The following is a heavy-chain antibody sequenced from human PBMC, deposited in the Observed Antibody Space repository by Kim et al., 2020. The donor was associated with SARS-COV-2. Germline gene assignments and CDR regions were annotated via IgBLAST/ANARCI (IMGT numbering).Heavy chain of an antibody. J-gene: IGHJ4*02. CDR2: INHSGTT. V-gene: IGHV4-34*01. CDR3: ARGPWGVVVQGVPTFAY. CDR1: GGSFSGYY. D-gene: IGHD3-10*01. Sequence: SETLSLTCAVYGGSFSGYYWSWIRQSPGKGLEWIGEINHSGTTNYNPSLRSRLSMSIDTSKNQISLNLNSVTAADTAVYYCARGPWGVVVQGVPTFAYWGQGTLVTVSS.